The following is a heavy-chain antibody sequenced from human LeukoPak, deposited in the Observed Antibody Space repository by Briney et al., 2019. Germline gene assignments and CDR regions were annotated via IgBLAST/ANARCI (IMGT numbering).Heavy chain of an antibody. J-gene: IGHJ4*02. CDR3: AKDPTDFDSSGQTYSDY. V-gene: IGHV3-21*01. D-gene: IGHD3-22*01. CDR2: ISSSSSYI. CDR1: GFTFSSYE. Sequence: GGSLRLSCAASGFTFSSYEMNWVRQAPGKGLEWVSSISSSSSYIYYADSVKGRFTISRDNAKNSLYLQMNSLRAEDTAVYYCAKDPTDFDSSGQTYSDYWGQGSLVTVSS.